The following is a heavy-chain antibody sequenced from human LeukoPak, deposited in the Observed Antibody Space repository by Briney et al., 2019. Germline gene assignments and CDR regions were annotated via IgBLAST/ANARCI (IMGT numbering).Heavy chain of an antibody. Sequence: SETPSLTCAVYGGSFSGYYWSWIRQPPGKGLEWIGEINHSGSTNHNPSLKSRVTISVDTSKNQFSLKLSSVTAADTAVYYCASGGRGRIAVAGTNAFDIWGQGTMVTVSS. J-gene: IGHJ3*02. D-gene: IGHD6-19*01. CDR3: ASGGRGRIAVAGTNAFDI. CDR2: INHSGST. V-gene: IGHV4-34*01. CDR1: GGSFSGYY.